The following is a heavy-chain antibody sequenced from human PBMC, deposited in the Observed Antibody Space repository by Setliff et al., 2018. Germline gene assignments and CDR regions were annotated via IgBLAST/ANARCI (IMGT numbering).Heavy chain of an antibody. D-gene: IGHD2-2*01. CDR3: ARHIIFRLDQPAFDY. V-gene: IGHV4-59*08. CDR2: IYYSGST. J-gene: IGHJ4*02. Sequence: SETLSLTCTVSGGSISSYYWSWIRQPPGKGLEWIGYIYYSGSTNYNPSLKSRVTISVDTSKNQFSLKLSSMTAADTAVYYCARHIIFRLDQPAFDYWGQGTLVTVSS. CDR1: GGSISSYY.